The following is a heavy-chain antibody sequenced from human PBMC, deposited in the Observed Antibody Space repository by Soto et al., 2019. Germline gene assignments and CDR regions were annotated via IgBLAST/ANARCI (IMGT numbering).Heavy chain of an antibody. CDR1: GGSISSYY. CDR3: ARGVYCSGGSCYLDWFDP. J-gene: IGHJ5*02. Sequence: NPSETLSLTCTVSGGSISSYYWSWIRQPPGKGLEWIGYIYYSGSTNYNPSLKSRVTISVDTSKNQFSLKLSSVTAADTAVYYCARGVYCSGGSCYLDWFDPWGQGTLVTVSS. D-gene: IGHD2-15*01. V-gene: IGHV4-59*01. CDR2: IYYSGST.